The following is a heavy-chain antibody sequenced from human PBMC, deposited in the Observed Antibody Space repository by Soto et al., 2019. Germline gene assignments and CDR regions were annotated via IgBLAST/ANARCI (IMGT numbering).Heavy chain of an antibody. CDR1: AYTFTGYA. J-gene: IGHJ4*02. CDR3: ARGSSWSYFDY. Sequence: QVQLVQSGAEVKKPGASVKVSCKASAYTFTGYAIHWVRQAPGQRPEWMGWINTAKDKTKYSQKSQGRVTITRDTSASIVYMELSSLRSEDTAVSYCARGSSWSYFDYWGQGTLVTVFS. D-gene: IGHD6-13*01. CDR2: INTAKDKT. V-gene: IGHV1-3*04.